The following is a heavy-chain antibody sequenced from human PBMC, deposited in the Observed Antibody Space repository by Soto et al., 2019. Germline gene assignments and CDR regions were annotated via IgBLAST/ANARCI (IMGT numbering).Heavy chain of an antibody. D-gene: IGHD3-9*01. J-gene: IGHJ4*02. CDR1: GFTFSSYA. Sequence: SLRLSCAASGFTFSSYAMSWVRQAPGKGLEWVSAISGSGGSTYYADSVKGRFTISRDNSKNTLYLQMNSLRAEDTAVYYCATHSGLRYFDWSLDYWGQGTLVTVSS. CDR2: ISGSGGST. V-gene: IGHV3-23*01. CDR3: ATHSGLRYFDWSLDY.